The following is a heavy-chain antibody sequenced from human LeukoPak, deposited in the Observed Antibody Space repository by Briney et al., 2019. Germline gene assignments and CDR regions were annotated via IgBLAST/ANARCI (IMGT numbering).Heavy chain of an antibody. D-gene: IGHD5-12*01. V-gene: IGHV1-69-2*01. CDR3: ESYSGYVKGGFDF. J-gene: IGHJ3*01. CDR2: VDPEDGET. Sequence: GASVKVSCKASGYTFIDYYMHWVQQAPGKGLEWMGRVDPEDGETMYAEKFQGRVTITADTSTDTAYMELSSLRSEDTAVYYCESYSGYVKGGFDFWGQGTMVTVSS. CDR1: GYTFIDYY.